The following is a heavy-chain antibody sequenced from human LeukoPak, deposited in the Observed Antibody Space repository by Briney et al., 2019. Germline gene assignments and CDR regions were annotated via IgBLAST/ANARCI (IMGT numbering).Heavy chain of an antibody. Sequence: SVKVSCKASGGXFSSYAISWVRQAPGRGLEWLGRIIPILGIANYAQKFQGRVTTTADESTSTAYMELSSLRSDDTAVYYCASPPSGDGGSFEYWGQGTLVTVSS. D-gene: IGHD3-10*01. CDR3: ASPPSGDGGSFEY. CDR1: GGXFSSYA. J-gene: IGHJ4*02. CDR2: IIPILGIA. V-gene: IGHV1-69*04.